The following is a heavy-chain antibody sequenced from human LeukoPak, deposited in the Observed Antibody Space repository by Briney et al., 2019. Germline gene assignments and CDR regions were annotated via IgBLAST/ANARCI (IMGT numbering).Heavy chain of an antibody. CDR3: AKRGVVIRVILVGFHKEAYYFDS. V-gene: IGHV3-23*01. Sequence: GGSLRLSCRVSGITLSNYGMSWVRQAPGKGLEWVAGISGSGGSANYADSVKGRFTISRDNPKNTLYLQMTSLRAEDTAVYFCAKRGVVIRVILVGFHKEAYYFDSWGQGALVTVSS. D-gene: IGHD3-22*01. CDR1: GITLSNYG. J-gene: IGHJ4*02. CDR2: ISGSGGSA.